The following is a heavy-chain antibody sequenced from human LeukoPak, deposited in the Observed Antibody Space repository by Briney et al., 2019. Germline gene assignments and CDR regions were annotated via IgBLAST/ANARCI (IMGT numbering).Heavy chain of an antibody. V-gene: IGHV3-30*02. Sequence: GGSLRLSCGASGYIFSNYGMYWVRQAPGKGLEWVTFIRYDGSNRYYADSVKGRFTISRDNSKNTLYLQMSSLRAEDTAVYYCAKAGYCSNTNCYNRVYYYYYMDVWGKGTTVTVSS. CDR1: GYIFSNYG. J-gene: IGHJ6*03. D-gene: IGHD2-2*02. CDR3: AKAGYCSNTNCYNRVYYYYYMDV. CDR2: IRYDGSNR.